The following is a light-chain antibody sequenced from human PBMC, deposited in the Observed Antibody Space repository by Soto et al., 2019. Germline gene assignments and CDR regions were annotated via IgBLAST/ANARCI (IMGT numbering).Light chain of an antibody. CDR3: QQYGGSPRT. CDR1: QNISTY. Sequence: EIVLTQSPATLSLSPGEGASLSCRASQNISTYLAWYQQRPGQVPRLLIYDASSRATGIPDRFSGSGSGTDFTLTISRLEPEDFAVYYCQQYGGSPRTFGQGTKVEIK. CDR2: DAS. J-gene: IGKJ1*01. V-gene: IGKV3-20*01.